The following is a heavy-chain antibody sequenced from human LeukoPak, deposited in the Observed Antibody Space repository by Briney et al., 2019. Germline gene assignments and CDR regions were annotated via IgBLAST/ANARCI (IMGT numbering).Heavy chain of an antibody. V-gene: IGHV4-34*01. CDR3: ARDQQGGTIFGVDTFDP. Sequence: PSETLSLTCAVYGGSFSGYYWSWIRQPPGKGLEWIGEINHSGSTNYNPSLKSRVTMSVDTSKNQFSLKLSSVTAADTAVYYCARDQQGGTIFGVDTFDPWGQGTLATVSS. J-gene: IGHJ5*02. CDR1: GGSFSGYY. CDR2: INHSGST. D-gene: IGHD3-3*01.